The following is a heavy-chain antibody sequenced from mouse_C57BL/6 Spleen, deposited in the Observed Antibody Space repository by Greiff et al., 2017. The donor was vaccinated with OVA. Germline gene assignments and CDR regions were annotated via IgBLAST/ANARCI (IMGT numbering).Heavy chain of an antibody. J-gene: IGHJ4*01. CDR2: INPNYGTT. Sequence: EVQLQESGPELVKPGASVKISCKASGYSFTDYNMNWVKQSHGKSLEWIGVINPNYGTTSYNQKFKGKATLTVDQSSSTAYMQLNSLTSEDSAVYYCARKPAGTGYYAMDYWGQGTSVTVSS. D-gene: IGHD4-1*01. CDR3: ARKPAGTGYYAMDY. V-gene: IGHV1-39*01. CDR1: GYSFTDYN.